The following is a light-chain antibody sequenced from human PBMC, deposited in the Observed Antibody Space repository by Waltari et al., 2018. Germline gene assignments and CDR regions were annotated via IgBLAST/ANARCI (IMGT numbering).Light chain of an antibody. CDR2: EVS. CDR3: SSYTIISTRVV. Sequence: QSALTQPASVSGSPGQSITISCTGPSSDVGGYNYVSWYQQHPGKAPKLMIYEVSNRPSGVSDRFSGSKSGNTASLTISGLQAEDEADYYCSSYTIISTRVVFGGGTKLTVL. V-gene: IGLV2-14*01. CDR1: SSDVGGYNY. J-gene: IGLJ2*01.